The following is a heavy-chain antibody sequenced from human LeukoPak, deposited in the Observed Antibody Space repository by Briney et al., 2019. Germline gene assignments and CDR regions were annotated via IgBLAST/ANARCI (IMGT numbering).Heavy chain of an antibody. CDR2: IRSKTYGGTT. Sequence: GGSLRLSCTSSGGFTFGKGGVSWVRQAPGKGLEWVGLIRSKTYGGTTEYAASVKGRFTVSRDDSKGVAYLQMNSLESEDTAVYYCGRDRVLTEPTPHYCAMDVWGQGTTVTVSS. CDR1: GGFTFGKGG. CDR3: GRDRVLTEPTPHYCAMDV. D-gene: IGHD1-14*01. V-gene: IGHV3-49*04. J-gene: IGHJ6*02.